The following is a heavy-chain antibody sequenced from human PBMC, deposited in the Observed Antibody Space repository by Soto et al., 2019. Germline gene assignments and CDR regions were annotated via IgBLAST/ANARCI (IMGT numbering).Heavy chain of an antibody. D-gene: IGHD1-26*01. V-gene: IGHV4-31*03. CDR3: ARGSSSVVGDSTLDY. CDR1: GDSISSGVYF. J-gene: IGHJ4*02. Sequence: QVQLQESGPGLVKPSQTLSLTCTVSGDSISSGVYFCTWIRQHPGKGLEWVGYISYSGITYYKPSLRDRVTISVDTSERKLSLKLTSVTPADTAVYYCARGSSSVVGDSTLDYWGRGTLVTVSP. CDR2: ISYSGIT.